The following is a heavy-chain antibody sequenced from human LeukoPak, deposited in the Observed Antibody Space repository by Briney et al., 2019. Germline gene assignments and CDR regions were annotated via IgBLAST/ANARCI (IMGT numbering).Heavy chain of an antibody. CDR2: ISHTSSAI. CDR3: VRAAHTGNDY. Sequence: GGSLTLPCSASGHPFSTYRGNWVRQSPGKGLEWVSYISHTSSAIYYADSVKGRFTISRDNAKNSLYLQMNSLRDEDTAVYYCVRAAHTGNDYSGQGALVTVSS. V-gene: IGHV3-48*02. CDR1: GHPFSTYR. J-gene: IGHJ4*02. D-gene: IGHD2-8*02.